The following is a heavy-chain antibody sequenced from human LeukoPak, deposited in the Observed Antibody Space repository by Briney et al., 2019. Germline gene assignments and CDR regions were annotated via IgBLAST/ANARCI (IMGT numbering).Heavy chain of an antibody. J-gene: IGHJ4*02. CDR1: GGTFSSYA. Sequence: RASVKVSCKASGGTFSSYAISWVRQAPGQGLEWMGGIIPIFGTANYAQKFQGRVTITADESTSTAYMELSSLRSEDTAVYYCAGPYYDFWSGYYYWGQGTLVTVSS. CDR3: AGPYYDFWSGYYY. D-gene: IGHD3-3*01. CDR2: IIPIFGTA. V-gene: IGHV1-69*13.